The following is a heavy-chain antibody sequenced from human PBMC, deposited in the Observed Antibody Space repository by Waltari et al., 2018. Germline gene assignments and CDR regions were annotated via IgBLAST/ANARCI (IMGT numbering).Heavy chain of an antibody. CDR1: ASPFSSYW. J-gene: IGHJ3*02. Sequence: DVQLLESGGGLVQPGGSLRLSCAASASPFSSYWLPGCRQVPGKGLVWVSRINGDGSSTTYAESVNGRFTISRDNAKNTLYLQMNSLRAEDTAVYYCVRRREVGATNRAFDIWGQGTMVTVSS. CDR3: VRRREVGATNRAFDI. D-gene: IGHD1-26*01. CDR2: INGDGSST. V-gene: IGHV3-74*02.